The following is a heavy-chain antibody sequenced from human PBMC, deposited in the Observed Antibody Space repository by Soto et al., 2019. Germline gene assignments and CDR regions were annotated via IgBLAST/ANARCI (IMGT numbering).Heavy chain of an antibody. D-gene: IGHD2-2*02. Sequence: QVQLQESGPGLVKPSQTLSLTCTVSGGSISSAAYYWSWIRQHPGKGLEWIGYISHSGSTYYNPTLNSRVIISVDTSKNQFSLNLTSVTAADTAVYYCAIEYTSGSNFFDCWGQGALVTVSS. V-gene: IGHV4-31*03. CDR3: AIEYTSGSNFFDC. J-gene: IGHJ4*02. CDR1: GGSISSAAYY. CDR2: ISHSGST.